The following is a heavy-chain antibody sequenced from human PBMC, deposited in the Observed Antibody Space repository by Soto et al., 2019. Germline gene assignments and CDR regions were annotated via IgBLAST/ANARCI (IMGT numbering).Heavy chain of an antibody. CDR3: ASMGYHYGSGSYPLDY. CDR2: MYNSGST. CDR1: GGSISSYY. J-gene: IGHJ4*02. D-gene: IGHD3-10*01. V-gene: IGHV4-59*08. Sequence: QVQLQESGPGLVKPSETLSLTCTVSGGSISSYYWTWIRQPPGKGLEWIGFMYNSGSTHYNPSLKSRVTISLDTSKHHVSLNLRSVTAADTAVYYCASMGYHYGSGSYPLDYWGQGTLVTVSS.